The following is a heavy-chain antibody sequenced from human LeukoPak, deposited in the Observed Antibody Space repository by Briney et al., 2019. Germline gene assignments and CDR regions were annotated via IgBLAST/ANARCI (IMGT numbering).Heavy chain of an antibody. V-gene: IGHV4-39*01. Sequence: SETLSLTCAVSGAFIDTASYYCGWIRQPPGKGLEWIGSIYYSGDTHYNPSLKSRVTISADASKNQFSLKLSSVTAADTAVYYCAIDYGDYPDYWGQGTLVSVSS. CDR2: IYYSGDT. J-gene: IGHJ4*02. CDR1: GAFIDTASYY. CDR3: AIDYGDYPDY. D-gene: IGHD4-17*01.